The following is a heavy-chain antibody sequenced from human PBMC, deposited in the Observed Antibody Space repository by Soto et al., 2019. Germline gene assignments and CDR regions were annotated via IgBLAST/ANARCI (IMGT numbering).Heavy chain of an antibody. CDR1: GYTFTHYD. Sequence: QVQLVQSGAEVKKPGASVKLSCRTSGYTFTHYDIHWVRQAPGQGLEWLGIINPASGSTNYAQEFQGRVTLTTDTSTTTVYMEPSRLRAEDAAIVYCARALAAGDHSGQGTLVTVSS. D-gene: IGHD6-13*01. CDR2: INPASGST. J-gene: IGHJ4*02. V-gene: IGHV1-46*01. CDR3: ARALAAGDH.